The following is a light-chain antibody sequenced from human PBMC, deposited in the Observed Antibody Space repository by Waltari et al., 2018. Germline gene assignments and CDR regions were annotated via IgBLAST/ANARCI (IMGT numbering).Light chain of an antibody. V-gene: IGKV2-30*02. Sequence: EVVMNQFPLSLPVALGQPASIPCRCSQSLVHSDGNTYLDWFQQKPGQSPRLLIYKVSSRAGGIPDRFSGSGSGTDFRLKISRVEAEDVGVYYCKQGTHWPYTFGQGTKLETK. CDR1: QSLVHSDGNTY. J-gene: IGKJ2*01. CDR3: KQGTHWPYT. CDR2: KVS.